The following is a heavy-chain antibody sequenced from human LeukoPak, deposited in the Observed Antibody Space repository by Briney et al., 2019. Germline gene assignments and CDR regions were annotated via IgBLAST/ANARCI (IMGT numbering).Heavy chain of an antibody. CDR1: GGSISNYY. CDR3: ATTPGGYTYGYFDP. V-gene: IGHV4-4*07. Sequence: SETLSLACTVSGGSISNYYCNWIRQSAGKGLEWTGRNYTSGSTNYNPSLKSRVTMSVDTSKNQFSLKLSSVTAADTAVYYCATTPGGYTYGYFDPWGPGTLVTVSS. D-gene: IGHD5-18*01. J-gene: IGHJ5*02. CDR2: NYTSGST.